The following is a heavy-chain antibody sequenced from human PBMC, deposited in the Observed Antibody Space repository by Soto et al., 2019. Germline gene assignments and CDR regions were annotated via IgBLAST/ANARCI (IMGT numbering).Heavy chain of an antibody. CDR3: ARGPHPLYLGFYDY. V-gene: IGHV1-69*01. D-gene: IGHD3-3*01. J-gene: IGHJ4*02. CDR1: GGTFSSYA. CDR2: IIPIFGTA. Sequence: QVQLVQSGAEVKKPGSSVKVSCKASGGTFSSYAISWVRQAPGQGLEWMGGIIPIFGTANYAQKFQGRVTITADESTSTDYMELSRLRSEDTAVYYCARGPHPLYLGFYDYWGQGTLVTVSS.